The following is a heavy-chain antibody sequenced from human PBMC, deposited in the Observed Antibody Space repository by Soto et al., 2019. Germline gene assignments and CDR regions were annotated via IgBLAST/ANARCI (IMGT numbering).Heavy chain of an antibody. Sequence: PGGSLRLSCAASGFTFSSYAMSWVRQAPGKGLEWVSAISGSGGSTYYADSVKGRFTISRDNSKNTLYQQMNSLRAEDTAVYYCAKDLVPYYYDSSGYYYGWWGAFDYWGQGTLVTVSS. J-gene: IGHJ4*02. CDR1: GFTFSSYA. CDR2: ISGSGGST. CDR3: AKDLVPYYYDSSGYYYGWWGAFDY. D-gene: IGHD3-22*01. V-gene: IGHV3-23*01.